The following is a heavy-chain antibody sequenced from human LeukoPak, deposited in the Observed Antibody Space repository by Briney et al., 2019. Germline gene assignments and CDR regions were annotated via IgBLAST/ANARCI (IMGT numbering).Heavy chain of an antibody. J-gene: IGHJ3*02. D-gene: IGHD3-10*01. V-gene: IGHV3-23*01. CDR1: GFTLSSYA. Sequence: GGSLRLSCAASGFTLSSYAMSWVRQAPGEGLEWVSGISAGGGSTYYADSVKGRFTISRDNAKNSLYLQMNSLRAEDTAVYYCARGLYYYGSGKYDAFDIWGQGTMVTVSS. CDR3: ARGLYYYGSGKYDAFDI. CDR2: ISAGGGST.